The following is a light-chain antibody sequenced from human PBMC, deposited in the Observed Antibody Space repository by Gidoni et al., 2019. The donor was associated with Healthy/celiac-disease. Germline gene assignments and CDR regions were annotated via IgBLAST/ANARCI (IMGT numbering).Light chain of an antibody. CDR3: QQSYSTPDT. CDR2: AAS. Sequence: DIQMTPSPSSLSASVGDRVTITYRAGHSISSYLTWYQRKPGKTPKLLIYAASSLQSGVPSRFRGSLSGTEFTLTISSLQPRYVTTYFCQQSYSTPDTFGQGTRLEIK. J-gene: IGKJ2*01. CDR1: HSISSY. V-gene: IGKV1-39*01.